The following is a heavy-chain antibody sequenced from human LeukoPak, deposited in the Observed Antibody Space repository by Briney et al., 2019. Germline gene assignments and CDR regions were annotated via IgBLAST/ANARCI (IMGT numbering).Heavy chain of an antibody. CDR1: GGSFSGYY. CDR3: ARARGYSYGYHDH. D-gene: IGHD5-18*01. J-gene: IGHJ5*02. Sequence: SETLSLTCAVYGGSFSGYYWSWIRQPPGKGLEWIGEINHSGSTNYNPSLKSRVTISVDTSKNQFSLKLSSVTAADTAVYYCARARGYSYGYHDHWGQGTLVTVSS. CDR2: INHSGST. V-gene: IGHV4-34*01.